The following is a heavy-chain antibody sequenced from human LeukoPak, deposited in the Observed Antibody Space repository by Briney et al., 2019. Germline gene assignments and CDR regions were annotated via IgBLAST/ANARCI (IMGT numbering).Heavy chain of an antibody. V-gene: IGHV1-8*01. CDR2: MNPNSGNT. CDR3: ARTYYYDSSGYYNWFDP. D-gene: IGHD3-22*01. J-gene: IGHJ5*02. Sequence: ASVKVSCKASGYTFTSYDIKWVRQATGQGLEWMGWMNPNSGNTGYAQKFQGRVTMTRNTSISTAYMELSSLRSEDTAVYYCARTYYYDSSGYYNWFDPWGQGTLVTVSS. CDR1: GYTFTSYD.